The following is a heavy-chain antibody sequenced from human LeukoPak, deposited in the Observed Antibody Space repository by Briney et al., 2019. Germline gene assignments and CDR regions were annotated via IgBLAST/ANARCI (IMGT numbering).Heavy chain of an antibody. Sequence: SETLSLTCGISGHSTTRGYYWAWFRQSPGKALEWIATFFQSEKSFYNASLKSRVLMSLDTSKGQFSLNLTSVTAADTAVYYCARVLPVPYLLDSWGQGTHVTVSS. CDR1: GHSTTRGYY. J-gene: IGHJ4*02. CDR2: FFQSEKS. D-gene: IGHD3-10*02. V-gene: IGHV4-38-2*01. CDR3: ARVLPVPYLLDS.